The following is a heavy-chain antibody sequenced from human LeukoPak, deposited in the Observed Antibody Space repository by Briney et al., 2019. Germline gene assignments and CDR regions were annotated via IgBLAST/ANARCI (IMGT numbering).Heavy chain of an antibody. Sequence: GASVKVSCKASGYTFTSYGISWVRQAPGQGLEWMGWISAYNGNTNYAQKLQGRVTMTTDTSTSTAYMEPRSLRSDDTAVYYCARGYYGSGSYPPLHEYFRHWGQGTLVTVSS. D-gene: IGHD3-10*01. V-gene: IGHV1-18*01. CDR2: ISAYNGNT. CDR3: ARGYYGSGSYPPLHEYFRH. CDR1: GYTFTSYG. J-gene: IGHJ1*01.